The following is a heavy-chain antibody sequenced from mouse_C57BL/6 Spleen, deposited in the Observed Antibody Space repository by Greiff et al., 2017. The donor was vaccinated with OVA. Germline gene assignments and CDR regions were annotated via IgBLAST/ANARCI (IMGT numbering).Heavy chain of an antibody. V-gene: IGHV1-54*01. D-gene: IGHD2-5*01. CDR3: AFSNYEAWFAY. Sequence: QVQLQQSGAELVRPGTSVKVSCKASGYAFTNYLIEWVKQRPGQGLEWIGVINPGSGGTNYNEKFKGKATLTADKSSSTAYMQLSSLTSEDSAVYFCAFSNYEAWFAYWGQGTLVTVSA. J-gene: IGHJ3*01. CDR2: INPGSGGT. CDR1: GYAFTNYL.